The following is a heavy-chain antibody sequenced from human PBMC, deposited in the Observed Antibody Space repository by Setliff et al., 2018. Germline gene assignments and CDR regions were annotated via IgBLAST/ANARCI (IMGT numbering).Heavy chain of an antibody. J-gene: IGHJ4*02. CDR3: AKAIAPIVVVPAAMLEAY. D-gene: IGHD2-2*01. CDR2: ISGSGGST. Sequence: PVGSLRLSCAASGFTFSSYAMSWVRQAPGKGLEWVSAISGSGGSTYYADSVKGRFTISRDNSKNTLYLQMNSLRAEDTAVYYCAKAIAPIVVVPAAMLEAYWGQGTRVTVSS. CDR1: GFTFSSYA. V-gene: IGHV3-23*01.